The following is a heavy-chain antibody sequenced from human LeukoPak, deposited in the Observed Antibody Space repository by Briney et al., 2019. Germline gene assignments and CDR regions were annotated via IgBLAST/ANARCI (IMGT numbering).Heavy chain of an antibody. CDR3: TRDPVTYCGGDC. D-gene: IGHD2-21*01. CDR2: LFSGAST. J-gene: IGHJ4*02. Sequence: GGSLRLSCGVSGFSVSNNHMSWVRQAPGKGLEWHSVLFSGASTNYADSVKGRFTISRDQSKNTLFLQMNNLRVEDTAVYYCTRDPVTYCGGDCWGQGTLVTVSS. CDR1: GFSVSNNH. V-gene: IGHV3-53*01.